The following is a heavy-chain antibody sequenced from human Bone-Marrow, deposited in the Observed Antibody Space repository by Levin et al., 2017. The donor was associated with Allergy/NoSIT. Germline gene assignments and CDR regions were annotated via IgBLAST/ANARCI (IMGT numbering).Heavy chain of an antibody. V-gene: IGHV2-70*04. CDR3: ARQFSSGSLYYFDY. CDR2: IDWDDDK. Sequence: QTLSLPCTFSGFSLSTSGMRVSWIRQPPGKALEWLARIDWDDDKFYSTSLKTRLTISKDTSKNQVVLTMTNMDPVDTATYYCARQFSSGSLYYFDYWGQGTLVTVSS. CDR1: GFSLSTSGMR. J-gene: IGHJ4*02. D-gene: IGHD3-10*01.